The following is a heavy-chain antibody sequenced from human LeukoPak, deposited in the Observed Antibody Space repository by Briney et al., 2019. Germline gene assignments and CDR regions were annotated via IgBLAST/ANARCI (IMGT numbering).Heavy chain of an antibody. CDR3: ARVLGDSSGYYSLL. Sequence: PSETLSLTCTVSGGSISSYYLSWIRQPPGKGLEWIGYIYYSGSTNYNPSLKSRVTISVDTSKNQFSLKLSSVTAADTAVYYCARVLGDSSGYYSLLWGQGTLVTVSS. V-gene: IGHV4-59*01. D-gene: IGHD3-22*01. J-gene: IGHJ4*02. CDR1: GGSISSYY. CDR2: IYYSGST.